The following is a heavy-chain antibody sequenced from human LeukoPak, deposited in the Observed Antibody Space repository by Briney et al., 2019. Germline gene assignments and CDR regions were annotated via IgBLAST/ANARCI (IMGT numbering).Heavy chain of an antibody. CDR1: GFTFSSYG. J-gene: IGHJ6*03. V-gene: IGHV3-30*02. Sequence: GGSLSLSCAASGFTFSSYGMHWVRQAPGKGLEWVAFIRYDGSNKYYAESVKGRFTISRDNSKNTLYLQMNRMRAEDTAVYYCATNREHGYCSSTSCYHMDVWGKGTTVTVSS. CDR3: ATNREHGYCSSTSCYHMDV. CDR2: IRYDGSNK. D-gene: IGHD2-2*03.